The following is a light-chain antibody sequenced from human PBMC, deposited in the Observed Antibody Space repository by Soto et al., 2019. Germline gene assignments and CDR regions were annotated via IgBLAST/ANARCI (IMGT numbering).Light chain of an antibody. V-gene: IGLV2-14*03. CDR2: DVN. CDR3: SSYTNSRTQV. CDR1: SGDVGASNY. Sequence: QSALTQPASVSGSPGQSITVSCTGTSGDVGASNYVSWYQQHPGNAPKLMIYDVNDRPSGVSNRFSGSKSGNTASLTISGLQAEDEDDYYCSSYTNSRTQVFGSGTQLTFL. J-gene: IGLJ1*01.